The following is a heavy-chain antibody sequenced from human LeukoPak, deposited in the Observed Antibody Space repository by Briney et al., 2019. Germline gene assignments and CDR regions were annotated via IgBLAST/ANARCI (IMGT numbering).Heavy chain of an antibody. CDR2: INPSGGST. D-gene: IGHD6-13*01. J-gene: IGHJ6*02. CDR1: GYTFTSYY. CDR3: ARVGEYSSSWYPLRYYYYGMDV. V-gene: IGHV1-46*01. Sequence: GASVKVSCKASGYTFTSYYMHWVRQAPGQGLEWMGIINPSGGSTSCAQKFQGRVTMTRDTSTSTVYMELSSLRSEDTAVYYCARVGEYSSSWYPLRYYYYGMDVWGQGTTVTVSS.